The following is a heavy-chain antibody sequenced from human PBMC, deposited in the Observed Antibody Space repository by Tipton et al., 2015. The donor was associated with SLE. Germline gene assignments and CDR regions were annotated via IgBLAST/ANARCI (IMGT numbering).Heavy chain of an antibody. J-gene: IGHJ4*02. CDR2: IKEDGGEK. Sequence: SLRLSCAASGFTVSSNYMSWIRQAPGKGLEWVANIKEDGGEKSYVDSVKGRFTISRDNSKNTLYLQMNSLRAEDTAVYYCARGTAMVYDYWGQGTLVTVSS. V-gene: IGHV3-7*04. CDR1: GFTVSSNY. CDR3: ARGTAMVYDY. D-gene: IGHD5-18*01.